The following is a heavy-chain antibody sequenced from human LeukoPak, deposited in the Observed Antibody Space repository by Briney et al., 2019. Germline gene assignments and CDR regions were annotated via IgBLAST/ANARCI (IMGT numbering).Heavy chain of an antibody. Sequence: PGRSLRLSCAASGFTFSSYGMHWVRQAPGKGLEWVAVISYDGSNKYYADSVKGRFTISRDNSKNTLYLQMNSLRAEDTAVYYCAKEGGRRHRGIVGANSLDYWGQGTLVTVSS. D-gene: IGHD1-26*01. CDR3: AKEGGRRHRGIVGANSLDY. V-gene: IGHV3-30*18. CDR2: ISYDGSNK. CDR1: GFTFSSYG. J-gene: IGHJ4*02.